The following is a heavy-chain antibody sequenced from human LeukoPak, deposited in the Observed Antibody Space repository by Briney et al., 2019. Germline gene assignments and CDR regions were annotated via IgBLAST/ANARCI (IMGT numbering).Heavy chain of an antibody. Sequence: SETLSLTCTVSGGSISSYYWSWIRQPAGKGLEWIGRIYTSGSTNYNPSLKSRVTMSVDTSKNQFSLKLSSVTAADTAVYYCARGTANQLLYHPFDYWGQGTLVTVSS. J-gene: IGHJ4*02. CDR2: IYTSGST. CDR3: ARGTANQLLYHPFDY. D-gene: IGHD2-2*02. CDR1: GGSISSYY. V-gene: IGHV4-4*07.